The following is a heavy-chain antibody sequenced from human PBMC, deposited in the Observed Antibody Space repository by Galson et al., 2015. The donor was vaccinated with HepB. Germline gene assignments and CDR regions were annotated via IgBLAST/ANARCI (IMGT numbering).Heavy chain of an antibody. CDR2: ISSSSSYT. D-gene: IGHD6-6*01. J-gene: IGHJ4*02. CDR3: AGGGPYSSSLVFDY. V-gene: IGHV3-11*06. Sequence: SLRLSCAASGFTFSDYYMSWIRQAPGKGLEWVSYISSSSSYTNYADSVKGRFTISRDNAKNSLYLQMNSLRAEDTAVYYCAGGGPYSSSLVFDYWGQGTLVTVSS. CDR1: GFTFSDYY.